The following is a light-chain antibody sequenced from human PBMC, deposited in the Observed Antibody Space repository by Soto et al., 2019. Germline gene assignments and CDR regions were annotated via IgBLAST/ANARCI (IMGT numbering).Light chain of an antibody. J-gene: IGLJ2*01. V-gene: IGLV2-14*01. Sequence: QSALTQPASVSGSPGQSITISCTGTSSDVGGYNHVSWYQHSPGKAPKLILFAVSDRPSGVSHRFSGSKSGNTASLTISGLQAEDEADYYCCQYTSLSTVVFGGGTKLTVL. CDR1: SSDVGGYNH. CDR2: AVS. CDR3: CQYTSLSTVV.